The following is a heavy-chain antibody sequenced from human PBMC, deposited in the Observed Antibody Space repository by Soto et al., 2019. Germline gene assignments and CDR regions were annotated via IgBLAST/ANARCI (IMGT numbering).Heavy chain of an antibody. D-gene: IGHD3-22*01. CDR3: ARDDDSSGRAIDY. J-gene: IGHJ4*02. CDR2: IYHSGST. CDR1: GGSISSSNW. Sequence: SETLSLTCAVSGGSISSSNWWSWVRQPPGKGLEWIGEIYHSGSTNYNPSLKSRVTISVDKSKNQFSLKLSSVTAADTAVYYCARDDDSSGRAIDYWGQGTLVTVSS. V-gene: IGHV4-4*02.